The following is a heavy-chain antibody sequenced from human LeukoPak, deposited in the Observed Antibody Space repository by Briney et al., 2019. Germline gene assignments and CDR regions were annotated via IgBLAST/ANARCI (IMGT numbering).Heavy chain of an antibody. CDR3: ARGSSYSGSYQMNWFDP. CDR2: INPSGGST. D-gene: IGHD1-26*01. CDR1: GYTFTSYY. Sequence: ASVKVSCKASGYTFTSYYMHWVRQAPGQGLEWMGIINPSGGSTSYAQKFQGRVTMTRDTSTSTVYMELSSLRSEDTTVYYCARGSSYSGSYQMNWFDPWGQGTLVTVSS. V-gene: IGHV1-46*01. J-gene: IGHJ5*02.